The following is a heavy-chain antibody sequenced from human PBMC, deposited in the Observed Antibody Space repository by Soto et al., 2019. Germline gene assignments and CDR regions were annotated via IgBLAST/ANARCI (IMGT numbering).Heavy chain of an antibody. D-gene: IGHD1-26*01. CDR3: AIIVGATHFDY. V-gene: IGHV1-2*02. Sequence: VKFYCKASGYTFTGYYMHWVRQAPGQGLEWMGWINPNSGGTNYAQKFQGRVTMTRDTSISTAYMELSRLRSDDTAVYYCAIIVGATHFDYWGQGTLVTVSS. CDR2: INPNSGGT. CDR1: GYTFTGYY. J-gene: IGHJ4*02.